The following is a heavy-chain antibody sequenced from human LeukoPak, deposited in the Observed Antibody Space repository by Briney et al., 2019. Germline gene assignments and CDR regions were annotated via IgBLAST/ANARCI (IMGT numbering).Heavy chain of an antibody. D-gene: IGHD3-9*01. CDR2: IKQDGSEK. CDR1: GFTFSSYW. J-gene: IGHJ6*03. V-gene: IGHV3-7*01. Sequence: GGSLRLSCAASGFTFSSYWMSWVRQAPGKGLEWVANIKQDGSEKYYVDSVKGRFTISRDNAKNSLYLQMNSLRAENTAVYYCARDILTGYYSFYYYYYMDVRGKGTTVTVSS. CDR3: ARDILTGYYSFYYYYYMDV.